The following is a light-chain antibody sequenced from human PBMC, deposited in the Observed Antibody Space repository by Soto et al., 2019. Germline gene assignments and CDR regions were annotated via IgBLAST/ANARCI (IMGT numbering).Light chain of an antibody. V-gene: IGKV1-5*03. CDR2: KAS. J-gene: IGKJ1*01. CDR3: QQCNVYPRT. Sequence: DIPMTQSPSTLSASVGDRVTITCRASETIDSWLAWYQHKPGKAPKLLIYKASSLESGVPSRFSGSGSGTEFTLAISILQPDDFATYYCQQCNVYPRTFGQGTNVEIK. CDR1: ETIDSW.